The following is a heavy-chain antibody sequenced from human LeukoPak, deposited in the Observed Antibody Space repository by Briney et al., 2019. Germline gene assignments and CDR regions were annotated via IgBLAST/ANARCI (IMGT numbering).Heavy chain of an antibody. Sequence: GESLKISCKGSGYRFTSYWIGWVRQMPGKGLEWMGIIYPSDSDTRYSPSFQGQVSISADKSISAAYLQWSSLKASDTAVYYCARTYIYYYYYMDVWGKGTTVTVSS. D-gene: IGHD5-24*01. CDR3: ARTYIYYYYYMDV. CDR2: IYPSDSDT. V-gene: IGHV5-51*01. J-gene: IGHJ6*03. CDR1: GYRFTSYW.